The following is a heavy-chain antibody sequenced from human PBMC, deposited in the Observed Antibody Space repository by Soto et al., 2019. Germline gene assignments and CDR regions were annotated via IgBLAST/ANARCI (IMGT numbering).Heavy chain of an antibody. J-gene: IGHJ5*02. CDR3: ARSGVTGIVIPSHWFDP. D-gene: IGHD2-21*02. CDR1: GDSIGGVGY. Sequence: SETLSLTXTVSGDSIGGVGYWSWIRQFPGRGLEWIGCISSSGSTYYNPALNNRISLSLDTSQNQFSLKLLSVTAADTAIYYCARSGVTGIVIPSHWFDPWGQGTLVTVSS. CDR2: ISSSGST. V-gene: IGHV4-31*02.